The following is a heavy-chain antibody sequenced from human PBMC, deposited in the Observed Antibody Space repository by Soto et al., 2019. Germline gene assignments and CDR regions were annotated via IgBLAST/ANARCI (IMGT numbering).Heavy chain of an antibody. J-gene: IGHJ4*02. Sequence: QVQLVESGGGVVQPGRSLRLSCAASGFTFSSYGIYWVRQAPGKGLEWVAVISYDGSNRYYADSVKGRITISRDNSKNTLYLQMNSLRAEDTAVYYCAKGGYYDSSGYLGWLDYWGQGTLVTVSS. CDR2: ISYDGSNR. D-gene: IGHD3-22*01. V-gene: IGHV3-30*18. CDR1: GFTFSSYG. CDR3: AKGGYYDSSGYLGWLDY.